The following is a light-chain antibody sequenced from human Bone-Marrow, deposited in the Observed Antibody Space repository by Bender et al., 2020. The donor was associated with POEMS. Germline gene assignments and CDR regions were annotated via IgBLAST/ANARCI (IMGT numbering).Light chain of an antibody. CDR1: DLGDKY. CDR2: QDT. V-gene: IGLV3-1*01. CDR3: QAWDTYGVV. Sequence: SYEATQPPSVSVSPGQTASITCSGDDLGDKYVAWYQQKPGQSPVLVIYQDTKRPSGIPERFSGSNSGNTATLTISGTQAMDEADYYCQAWDTYGVVFGGGTKLTVL. J-gene: IGLJ2*01.